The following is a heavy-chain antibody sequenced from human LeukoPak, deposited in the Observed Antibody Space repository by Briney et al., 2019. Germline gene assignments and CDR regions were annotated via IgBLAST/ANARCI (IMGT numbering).Heavy chain of an antibody. V-gene: IGHV4-59*11. Sequence: SETLSLTCTVSGGSISSHYWSWIRQPPGKGLEWIGYIYYSGSTNYNPSLKSRVTISVDTSKNQFSLKLSSVTAADTAVYYCAREKVATQYYYYYMDVWGKGTTVTVSS. CDR2: IYYSGST. D-gene: IGHD5-12*01. CDR3: AREKVATQYYYYYMDV. J-gene: IGHJ6*03. CDR1: GGSISSHY.